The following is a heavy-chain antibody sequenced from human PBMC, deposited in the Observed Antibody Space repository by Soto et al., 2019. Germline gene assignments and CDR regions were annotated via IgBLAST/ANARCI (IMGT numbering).Heavy chain of an antibody. CDR2: INHSGST. CDR1: GGSFSGYY. J-gene: IGHJ6*02. V-gene: IGHV4-34*01. Sequence: TSETLSLTCAVYGGSFSGYYWSWIRQPPGKGLEWIGEINHSGSTNYNPSLKSRVTISVDTSISTAYMELSRLRSDDTAVYYCARGVDTAMINIATLYYGMDVWGQGTTVTVSS. CDR3: ARGVDTAMINIATLYYGMDV. D-gene: IGHD5-18*01.